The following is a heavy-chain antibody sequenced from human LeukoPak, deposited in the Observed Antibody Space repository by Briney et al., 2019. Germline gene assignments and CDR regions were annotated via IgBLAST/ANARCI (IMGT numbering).Heavy chain of an antibody. D-gene: IGHD3-22*01. CDR2: IYYSGST. Sequence: PSETLSLTCTVSGGSISSYYWSWIRQPPGKGLEWIGYIYYSGSTNYNPSLKSRVTISVDTSKNQFSLRLSSVTSADTAVYYCARGFGDSRGTRFDPWGQGTLVTVSS. V-gene: IGHV4-59*01. CDR3: ARGFGDSRGTRFDP. J-gene: IGHJ5*02. CDR1: GGSISSYY.